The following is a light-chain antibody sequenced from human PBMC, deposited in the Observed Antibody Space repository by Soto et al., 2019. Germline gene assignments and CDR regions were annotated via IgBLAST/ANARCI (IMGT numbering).Light chain of an antibody. V-gene: IGLV2-11*01. J-gene: IGLJ2*01. CDR1: RSDVGGYNY. CDR3: CSYAGNYMVV. CDR2: DVS. Sequence: QSALTQPRSVTGSPGQSVTISCNGTRSDVGGYNYVSWYQQHPGKAPKLMIYDVSKRPSGVPDRFSGSKSGNTASLTISGLQAEDEADYYCCSYAGNYMVVFGGGTKLTVL.